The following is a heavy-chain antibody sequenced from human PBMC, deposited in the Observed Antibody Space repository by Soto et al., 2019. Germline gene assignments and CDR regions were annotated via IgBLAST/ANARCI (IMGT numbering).Heavy chain of an antibody. CDR3: ARDGYYYDSSGYYPWYFDY. CDR2: ISSSSSYI. V-gene: IGHV3-21*01. J-gene: IGHJ4*02. CDR1: GFTFSSYS. Sequence: GGSLRLSCAASGFTFSSYSMNWVRQAPGKGLEWVSSISSSSSYIYYADSVKGRFTISRDNAKNSLYLQMNSLRAEDTAVYYCARDGYYYDSSGYYPWYFDYWGQGTLVTVSS. D-gene: IGHD3-22*01.